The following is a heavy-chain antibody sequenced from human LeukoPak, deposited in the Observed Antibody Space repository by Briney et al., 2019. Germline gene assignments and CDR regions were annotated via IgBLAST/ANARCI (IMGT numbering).Heavy chain of an antibody. J-gene: IGHJ6*03. Sequence: SSETLSLTCAVYGGSFSGYYWSWIRQPPGKGLEWIGEINHSGSTNYNPSLMSRVTISVDTSKNQFSLKLSSVTAADTAVYYCARGFVVVPAAIEDYYYMDVWGKGTTVTVSS. CDR3: ARGFVVVPAAIEDYYYMDV. V-gene: IGHV4-34*01. D-gene: IGHD2-2*01. CDR1: GGSFSGYY. CDR2: INHSGST.